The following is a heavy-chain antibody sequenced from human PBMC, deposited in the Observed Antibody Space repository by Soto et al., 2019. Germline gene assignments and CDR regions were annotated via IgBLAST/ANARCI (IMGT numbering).Heavy chain of an antibody. Sequence: RGALLVSCAASVFTFSIYAMHWVGQAPGKGLEWVAVISYDGSNKYYADSVKGRFTISRDNSKDTLYLQMNSLRAEDTAVYYCARDLGRQQLDYYYYYGMDVWGQGTTVTVSS. D-gene: IGHD6-13*01. J-gene: IGHJ6*02. V-gene: IGHV3-30-3*01. CDR2: ISYDGSNK. CDR3: ARDLGRQQLDYYYYYGMDV. CDR1: VFTFSIYA.